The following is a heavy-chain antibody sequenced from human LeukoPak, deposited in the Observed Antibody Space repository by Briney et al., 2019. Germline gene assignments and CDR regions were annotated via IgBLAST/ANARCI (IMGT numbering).Heavy chain of an antibody. CDR1: GYSISSSNW. D-gene: IGHD6-6*01. CDR3: ARAISSKADAFDI. V-gene: IGHV4-28*06. J-gene: IGHJ3*02. CDR2: IYYSGST. Sequence: SETLSLTCAVSGYSISSSNWWGWIRQPPGKGLEWIGYIYYSGSTNYNPSLKSRVTMSVDTSKNQFSLKLSSVTALDTAVYYCARAISSKADAFDIWGQGTMVTVSS.